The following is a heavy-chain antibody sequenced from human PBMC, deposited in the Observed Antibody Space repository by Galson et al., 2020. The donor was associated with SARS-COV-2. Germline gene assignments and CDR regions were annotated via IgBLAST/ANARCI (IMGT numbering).Heavy chain of an antibody. V-gene: IGHV3-33*01. Sequence: GGSLRLSCAASGFTFSSYGMHWVRQAPGKGLEWVAVIWYDGSNKYYADSVKGRFTISRDNSKNTLYLQMNSLRAEDTAVYYCARDISGSYYGPFDYWGQGTLVTVSS. J-gene: IGHJ4*02. D-gene: IGHD1-26*01. CDR3: ARDISGSYYGPFDY. CDR2: IWYDGSNK. CDR1: GFTFSSYG.